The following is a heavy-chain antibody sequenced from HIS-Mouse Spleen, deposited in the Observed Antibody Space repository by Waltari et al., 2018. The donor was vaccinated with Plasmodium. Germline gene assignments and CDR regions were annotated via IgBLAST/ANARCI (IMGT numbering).Heavy chain of an antibody. CDR2: IYYSGIT. D-gene: IGHD1-26*01. V-gene: IGHV4-39*01. CDR1: GGSISSSSYY. CDR3: ARRGGSYYYFDY. Sequence: QLQLQESGPGLVKPSETLSLTCTASGGSISSSSYYGGWIRQPPGKGLEWIGGIYYSGITYDNPSLRIRFTISVDTSKNQFSLKLSSVTAADTAVYYCARRGGSYYYFDYWGQGTLVTVSS. J-gene: IGHJ4*02.